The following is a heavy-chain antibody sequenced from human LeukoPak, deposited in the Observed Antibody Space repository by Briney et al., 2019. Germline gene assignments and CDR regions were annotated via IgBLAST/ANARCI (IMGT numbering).Heavy chain of an antibody. CDR2: INPNSGGT. CDR3: ARGTRGSYSSIHD. CDR1: GYTFTGYY. V-gene: IGHV1-2*02. J-gene: IGHJ4*02. Sequence: ASVKVPCKASGYTFTGYYMHWARQAPGQGLEWVGWINPNSGGTDSAQKLQGRVTMTRDTSISATYMELRTLTSDDTAVYYCARGTRGSYSSIHDWGQGTLVTVSS. D-gene: IGHD1-26*01.